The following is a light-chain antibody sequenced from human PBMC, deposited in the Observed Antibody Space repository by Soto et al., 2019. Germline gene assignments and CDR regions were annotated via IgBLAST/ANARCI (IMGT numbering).Light chain of an antibody. J-gene: IGLJ1*01. Sequence: QSALAQPASVSGPPEQSVTISCTGTSSDVGTYNLVSWYQQHPGKAPKLIIYEVTERPSGVSNRFSGSKFGNTASLTISGLLPEDEADYYCCSYGGSSALPYVFGTGTKVTVL. V-gene: IGLV2-23*02. CDR3: CSYGGSSALPYV. CDR1: SSDVGTYNL. CDR2: EVT.